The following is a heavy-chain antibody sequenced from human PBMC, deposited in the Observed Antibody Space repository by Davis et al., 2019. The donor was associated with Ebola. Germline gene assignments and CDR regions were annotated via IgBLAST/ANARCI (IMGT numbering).Heavy chain of an antibody. J-gene: IGHJ4*02. D-gene: IGHD6-13*01. V-gene: IGHV1-18*01. CDR3: ARGDIAAAGIDY. Sequence: ASVKVSCKASGYTFTNYGISWVRQAPGQGLEWMGWVSTATSNTDSIEKVQGRVTMTTDTSTSTAYMELRNLRSDDTAVYYCARGDIAAAGIDYWGQGTLVTVSS. CDR2: VSTATSNT. CDR1: GYTFTNYG.